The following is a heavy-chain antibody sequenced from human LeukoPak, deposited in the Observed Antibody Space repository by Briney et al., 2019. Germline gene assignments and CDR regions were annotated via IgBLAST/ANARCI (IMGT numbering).Heavy chain of an antibody. V-gene: IGHV3-15*01. D-gene: IGHD3-10*01. CDR2: IKSKTDGGTT. Sequence: KPGGSLRLSCAASGFTFSNAWMSWVRQAPGKGLEWVGRIKSKTDGGTTDYAAPVKGRFTISRDDSNNTLYLQMNSLKTEDTAVFYCTSSSTMVPEYYWGQGTLVTVSS. J-gene: IGHJ4*02. CDR3: TSSSTMVPEYY. CDR1: GFTFSNAW.